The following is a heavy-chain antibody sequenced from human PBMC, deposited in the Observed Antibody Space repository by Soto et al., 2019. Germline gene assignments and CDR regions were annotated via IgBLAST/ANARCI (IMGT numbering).Heavy chain of an antibody. CDR2: ISGRGGRT. D-gene: IGHD3-16*02. CDR3: AKDGDYDYVWGSYLYFDY. J-gene: IGHJ4*02. CDR1: GFTFSSYA. Sequence: GGSLRLSCADSGFTFSSYAMRWVRQAPGKGLEWVSAISGRGGRTYYADSVKGRFTISRGNSKNTLYLQMNSLRAEDTAVYYCAKDGDYDYVWGSYLYFDYWGQGTLVTVSS. V-gene: IGHV3-23*01.